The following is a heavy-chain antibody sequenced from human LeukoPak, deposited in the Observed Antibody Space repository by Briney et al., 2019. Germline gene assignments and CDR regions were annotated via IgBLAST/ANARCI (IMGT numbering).Heavy chain of an antibody. CDR2: ISDDSNYI. CDR1: GFTFSSYS. CDR3: ANHLACGSTSCPSFDC. Sequence: PGGSLRLSCAASGFTFSSYSMNWVRQAPGKGLEWVSSISDDSNYIYYADSVKGRFTISRDNAKNSLYLQMNSLRAEDTAVYYCANHLACGSTSCPSFDCWGQGTLVTVSS. V-gene: IGHV3-21*01. J-gene: IGHJ4*02. D-gene: IGHD2-2*01.